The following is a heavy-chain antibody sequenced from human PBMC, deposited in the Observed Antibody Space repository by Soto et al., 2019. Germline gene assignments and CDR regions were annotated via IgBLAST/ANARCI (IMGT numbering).Heavy chain of an antibody. Sequence: QVQLQESGPGLVKPSGTLSLTCAVSGGSFTSNNWWTWVRKPPGQGLEWIGEIYRTGSTNYNPSLKRRVTISLDKSENQFPLKVTSLTAADTAVYYCASRDPGTSVDYWGQGTLVTVSS. CDR3: ASRDPGTSVDY. V-gene: IGHV4-4*02. D-gene: IGHD1-7*01. CDR1: GGSFTSNNW. CDR2: IYRTGST. J-gene: IGHJ4*02.